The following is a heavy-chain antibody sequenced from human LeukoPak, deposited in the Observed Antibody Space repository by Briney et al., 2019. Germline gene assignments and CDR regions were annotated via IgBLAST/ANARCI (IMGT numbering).Heavy chain of an antibody. CDR2: ISGSGGST. J-gene: IGHJ4*02. CDR1: GFIFSSYA. CDR3: AKVDTAMIRRYYFDF. D-gene: IGHD5-18*01. Sequence: GGSLRLSCAASGFIFSSYAMSWVRQAPGKGLEWVSTISGSGGSTYYADSVKGRFTISRDNSKNTVYLQMNSLRAEDTAVYYCAKVDTAMIRRYYFDFWGQGTLVTVSS. V-gene: IGHV3-23*01.